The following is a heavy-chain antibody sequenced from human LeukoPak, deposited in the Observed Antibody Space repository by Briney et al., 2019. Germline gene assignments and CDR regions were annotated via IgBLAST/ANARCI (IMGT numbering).Heavy chain of an antibody. CDR3: ARAGGNSIPDY. CDR1: GGSISSGSYY. J-gene: IGHJ4*02. CDR2: IYTSGST. D-gene: IGHD4-23*01. Sequence: TTSETLSLTCTVSGGSISSGSYYWSWIRQPAGKGLEWIGRIYTSGSTNYNPSLKRRVTISVDTSKNQFSLKLSSVTAADTAVYYCARAGGNSIPDYWGQGTLVTVSS. V-gene: IGHV4-61*02.